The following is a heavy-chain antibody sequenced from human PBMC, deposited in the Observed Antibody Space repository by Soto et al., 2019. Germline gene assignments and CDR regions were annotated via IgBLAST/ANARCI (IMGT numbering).Heavy chain of an antibody. CDR3: ARCYGGGDCYPDDVDY. Sequence: SLQVSCTDSGGTFSSYAISWVRQAPGQGLEWMGGIIPIFGTANYAQKFQGRVTITADESTSTAYMELSSLRAEDTAVYYCARCYGGGDCYPDDVDYCG. V-gene: IGHV1-69*01. CDR1: GGTFSSYA. CDR2: IIPIFGTA. J-gene: IGHJ4*01. D-gene: IGHD2-21*02.